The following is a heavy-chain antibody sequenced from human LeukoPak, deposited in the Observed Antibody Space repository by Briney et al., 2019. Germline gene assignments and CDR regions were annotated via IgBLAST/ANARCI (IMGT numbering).Heavy chain of an antibody. CDR2: IYYGGST. CDR1: GGSISSYY. J-gene: IGHJ4*02. D-gene: IGHD6-19*01. Sequence: SETLSLTCTVSGGSISSYYWSWIRQPPGKGLEWIGYIYYGGSTNYNPSLKSRVTISVDTSKNQFSLKLSSVTAADTAVYYCARGGSGWFDYWGQGTLVTVSS. CDR3: ARGGSGWFDY. V-gene: IGHV4-59*01.